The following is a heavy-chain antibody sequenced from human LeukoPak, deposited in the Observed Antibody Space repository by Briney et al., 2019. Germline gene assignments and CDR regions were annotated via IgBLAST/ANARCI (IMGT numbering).Heavy chain of an antibody. CDR2: IYTSGST. Sequence: PSETLSLTCTVSGGSISSYYWSWIRQPARKGLEWIGRIYTSGSTNYNPSLKSRVTISVDKSKNQFSLKLSSVTAADTAVYYCARDPEYSSSWGCAFDIWGQGTMVTVSS. D-gene: IGHD6-13*01. CDR1: GGSISSYY. V-gene: IGHV4-4*07. CDR3: ARDPEYSSSWGCAFDI. J-gene: IGHJ3*02.